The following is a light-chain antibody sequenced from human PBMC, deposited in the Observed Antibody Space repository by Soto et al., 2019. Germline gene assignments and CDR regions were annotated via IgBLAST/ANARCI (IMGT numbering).Light chain of an antibody. CDR2: TAA. CDR3: QQSYSTPYT. V-gene: IGKV1-39*01. CDR1: QSISSS. Sequence: DIQMTQSPASLSASVGDRVTITCRASQSISSSLNWYQQTPGKAPKVLIYTAANLQGGVPSRFSGSGSGKDFTLTSSSLQPEDCATYVCQQSYSTPYTFGQGRKLEIK. J-gene: IGKJ2*01.